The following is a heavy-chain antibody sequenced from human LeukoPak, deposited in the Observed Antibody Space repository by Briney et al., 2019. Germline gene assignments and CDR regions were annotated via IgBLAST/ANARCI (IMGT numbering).Heavy chain of an antibody. CDR3: AKAYPPPYSSGWSHYYYYGMDV. CDR1: GFTFSSYA. Sequence: GGSLRLSCAASGFTFSSYAMHWVRQAPGKGLEWVAVISYDGSNKYCADSVKGRFTISRDNSKNTLYLQMNSLRAEDTAVYYCAKAYPPPYSSGWSHYYYYGMDVWGQGTTVTVSS. D-gene: IGHD6-19*01. CDR2: ISYDGSNK. V-gene: IGHV3-30-3*01. J-gene: IGHJ6*02.